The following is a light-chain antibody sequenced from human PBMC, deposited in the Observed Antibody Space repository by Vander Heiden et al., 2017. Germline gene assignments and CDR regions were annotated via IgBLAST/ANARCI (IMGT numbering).Light chain of an antibody. CDR3: DSRDSSGDHVV. V-gene: IGLV3-19*01. CDR2: GNN. CDR1: SLRRYY. Sequence: SSELTQDPAASVALGQTVTITCQGDSLRRYYATWYQKKPRRDPVLFIYGNNERPSGIPGRFSGSSSGNTASLTITGTQAEDDADYYCDSRDSSGDHVVFGGGTKLTVL. J-gene: IGLJ2*01.